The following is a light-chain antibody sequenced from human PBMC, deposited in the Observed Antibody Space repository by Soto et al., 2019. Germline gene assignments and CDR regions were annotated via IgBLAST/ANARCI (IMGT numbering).Light chain of an antibody. Sequence: QSALTQPAPMSGSPGQSNTISCTGASSDIGRYNFVSWYQHHPGKAPKLIIYEATKRPSGVSYRFSASKSGNTASLTISGLQAEDEADYYCTSYPITSPYVFGTGTKVTVL. J-gene: IGLJ1*01. CDR2: EAT. CDR1: SSDIGRYNF. V-gene: IGLV2-14*01. CDR3: TSYPITSPYV.